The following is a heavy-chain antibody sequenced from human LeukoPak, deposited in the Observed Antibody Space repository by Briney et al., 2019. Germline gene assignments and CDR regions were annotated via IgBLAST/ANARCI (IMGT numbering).Heavy chain of an antibody. CDR1: GGSISNFY. D-gene: IGHD3-22*01. J-gene: IGHJ4*02. Sequence: SETLSLTCAVSGGSISNFYWSWIRQPPGKGLEWIGYIYYSGSTNYNPSPKSRVTISVGMSKNQFSLKLSSVTAADTAVYYCARHYFDSNGNFDYWGQGTLVTVSS. V-gene: IGHV4-59*08. CDR2: IYYSGST. CDR3: ARHYFDSNGNFDY.